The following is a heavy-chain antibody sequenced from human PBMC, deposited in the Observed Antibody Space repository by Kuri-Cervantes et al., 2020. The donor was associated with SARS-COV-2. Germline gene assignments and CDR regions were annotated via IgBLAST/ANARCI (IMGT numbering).Heavy chain of an antibody. J-gene: IGHJ4*02. D-gene: IGHD5-24*01. V-gene: IGHV1-69*13. CDR1: GYTLTELS. Sequence: SVKVSCKVSGYTLTELSMHWVRQAPGKGLEWMGGIIPIFGTANYAQKFQGRVTITADESTSTAYMELSSLRSEDTAVYYCARSEWGDGYNEEYYFDYWGQGTLVTVSS. CDR3: ARSEWGDGYNEEYYFDY. CDR2: IIPIFGTA.